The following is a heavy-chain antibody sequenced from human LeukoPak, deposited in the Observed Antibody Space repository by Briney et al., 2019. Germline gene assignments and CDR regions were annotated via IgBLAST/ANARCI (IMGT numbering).Heavy chain of an antibody. CDR3: ARVLWFGESPFDY. J-gene: IGHJ4*02. D-gene: IGHD3-10*01. V-gene: IGHV1-2*02. CDR2: INPNSGGT. CDR1: GYTFTGYY. Sequence: ASVKVSCTASGYTFTGYYMHWVRQAPGQGLEWMGWINPNSGGTNYAQKFQGRVTMTRDTSISTAYMELSRLRSDDTAVYYCARVLWFGESPFDYWGQGTLVTVSS.